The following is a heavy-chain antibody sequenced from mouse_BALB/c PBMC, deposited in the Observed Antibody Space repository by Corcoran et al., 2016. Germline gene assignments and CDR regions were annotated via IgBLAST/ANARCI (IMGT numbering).Heavy chain of an antibody. V-gene: IGHV1-9*01. CDR1: GYTFSSYW. D-gene: IGHD1-1*01. J-gene: IGHJ3*01. Sequence: QVQLQQSGTELMKPGASVKISCKATGYTFSSYWREWVKQRPGHGLEWIGEILPGSGSTNYNEKFKGKATFTADTSSNTAYMQLSSLTSEDSAVYYCARYYGSSYWFAYWGQGTLVTVSA. CDR3: ARYYGSSYWFAY. CDR2: ILPGSGST.